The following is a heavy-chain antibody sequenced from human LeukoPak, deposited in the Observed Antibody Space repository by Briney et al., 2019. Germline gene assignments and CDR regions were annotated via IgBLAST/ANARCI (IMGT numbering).Heavy chain of an antibody. CDR2: INPNSGGT. CDR1: GYTFTGYY. V-gene: IGHV1-2*02. Sequence: ASVKVSCKASGYTFTGYYMHWVRQAPGQGLEWMGWINPNSGGTNYAQKFQGRVTMTRDTSISTAYMELSRLRSDDTAVYYCARDPDYGSGRMYYFDYWGQGTLVTVSS. D-gene: IGHD3-10*01. J-gene: IGHJ4*02. CDR3: ARDPDYGSGRMYYFDY.